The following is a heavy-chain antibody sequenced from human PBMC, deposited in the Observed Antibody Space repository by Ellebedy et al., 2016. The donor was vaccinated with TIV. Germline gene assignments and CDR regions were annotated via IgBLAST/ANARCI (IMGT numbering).Heavy chain of an antibody. CDR2: IYYNGDT. D-gene: IGHD1-14*01. CDR1: GVSVGSGSYY. Sequence: MPSETLSLTCTVSGVSVGSGSYYWSWIRQPPGKRLAWLGYIYYNGDTNYNPSLKSRVTISVDTSKSQFSLKLSSVTAADTAVYYCVTYSPGRNFDYWGQGTLVTVSS. J-gene: IGHJ4*02. CDR3: VTYSPGRNFDY. V-gene: IGHV4-61*01.